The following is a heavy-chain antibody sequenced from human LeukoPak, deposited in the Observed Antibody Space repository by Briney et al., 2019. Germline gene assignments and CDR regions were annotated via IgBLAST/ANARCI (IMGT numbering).Heavy chain of an antibody. CDR1: GGTFSSYA. Sequence: GASVKVSCKASGGTFSSYAISWVRQAPGQGLEWMGRIIPIFGTANYAQKFQGRVTITTDESTSTAYMELSSLRSEDTAVYYCARSLGKRFLEWLEKGNWFDPWGQGTLVTVSS. CDR3: ARSLGKRFLEWLEKGNWFDP. J-gene: IGHJ5*02. V-gene: IGHV1-69*05. D-gene: IGHD3-3*01. CDR2: IIPIFGTA.